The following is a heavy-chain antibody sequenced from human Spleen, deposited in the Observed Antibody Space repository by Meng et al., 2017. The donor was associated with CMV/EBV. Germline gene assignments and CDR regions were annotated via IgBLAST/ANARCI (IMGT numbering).Heavy chain of an antibody. J-gene: IGHJ4*02. CDR3: AVNYDILTGYFDY. D-gene: IGHD3-9*01. CDR1: GYTFTSYG. V-gene: IGHV1-18*01. Sequence: NASGYTFTSYGISWVRQAPGQGLEWMGWISAYNGNTNYAQKLQGRVTMTTDTSTSTAYMELRSLRSDDTAVYYCAVNYDILTGYFDYWGQGTLVTVSS. CDR2: ISAYNGNT.